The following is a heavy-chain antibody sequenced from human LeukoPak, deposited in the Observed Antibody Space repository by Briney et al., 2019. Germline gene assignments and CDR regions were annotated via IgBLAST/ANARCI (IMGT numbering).Heavy chain of an antibody. CDR3: ARQNPLNWFDP. Sequence: LETLSLTCTVSGGSISGSSYYWGWIRLPPGKGLEWIGRIYYTGSTYYNPSLKSRVTISVDTSKNQFSLNLTSVTAADTAVYYRARQNPLNWFDPWGQGTLVTVSS. J-gene: IGHJ5*02. V-gene: IGHV4-39*01. CDR2: IYYTGST. CDR1: GGSISGSSYY.